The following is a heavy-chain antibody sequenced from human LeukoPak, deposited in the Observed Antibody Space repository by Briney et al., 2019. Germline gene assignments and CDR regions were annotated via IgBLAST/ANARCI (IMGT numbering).Heavy chain of an antibody. CDR3: ARGSKYYDFWSGYYTPHYYYYYGMDV. V-gene: IGHV1-69*05. J-gene: IGHJ6*02. Sequence: SVKVSCKASGGTFSSYAISWVRQAPGQGLEWMGGIIPIFGTANYAQKFQGRVTMTRNTSISTAYMELSSLRSEDTAVYYCARGSKYYDFWSGYYTPHYYYYYGMDVWGQGTTVTVSS. CDR2: IIPIFGTA. D-gene: IGHD3-3*01. CDR1: GGTFSSYA.